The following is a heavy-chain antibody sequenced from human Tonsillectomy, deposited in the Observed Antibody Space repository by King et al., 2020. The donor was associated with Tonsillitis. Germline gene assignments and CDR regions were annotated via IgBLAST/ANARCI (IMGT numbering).Heavy chain of an antibody. Sequence: VQLVESGGGLVKPGGSLRLSCAASGFTFNNAWMNWVRQAPGKGLEWGGRIKSKTDGGTTDYAAPVKGRFTISRDDANITLYLHINSLKTDDTAVYYCTTDSGNIDYWGQGTLVTVSS. J-gene: IGHJ4*02. CDR1: GFTFNNAW. CDR3: TTDSGNIDY. V-gene: IGHV3-15*01. CDR2: IKSKTDGGTT. D-gene: IGHD1/OR15-1a*01.